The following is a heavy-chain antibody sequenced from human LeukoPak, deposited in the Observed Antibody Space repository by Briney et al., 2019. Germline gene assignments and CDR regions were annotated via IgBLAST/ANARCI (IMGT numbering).Heavy chain of an antibody. Sequence: GGSLRLSCAASGFTFSSYAMSWVRQAPGKGLEWVSAISGSGGSTYYADSVKGRFTISRDNSKNTLYLQMNRLRAEDTAVYYCAKDVSDSSGYYYRGGLDYWGQGTLVTVSS. V-gene: IGHV3-23*01. CDR1: GFTFSSYA. J-gene: IGHJ4*02. CDR2: ISGSGGST. CDR3: AKDVSDSSGYYYRGGLDY. D-gene: IGHD3-22*01.